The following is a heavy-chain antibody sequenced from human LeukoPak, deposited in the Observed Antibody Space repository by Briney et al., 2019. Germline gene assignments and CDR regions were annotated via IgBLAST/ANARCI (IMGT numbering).Heavy chain of an antibody. CDR3: ARVPAVAGTNDY. CDR1: GGSFSGYY. J-gene: IGHJ4*02. V-gene: IGHV4-34*01. D-gene: IGHD6-19*01. CDR2: INHSGST. Sequence: SETLSLTCAVYGGSFSGYYWSWIRQPPGKGLEWIGEINHSGSTNYNPSLKSRVTISVDTSKNQFSLKLSSVTAADTAVYYCARVPAVAGTNDYWGQGTLVTVSS.